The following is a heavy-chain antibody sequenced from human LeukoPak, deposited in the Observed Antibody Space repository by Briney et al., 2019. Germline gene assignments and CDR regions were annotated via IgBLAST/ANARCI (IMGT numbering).Heavy chain of an antibody. V-gene: IGHV1-69*13. Sequence: GASVKVSCKASGGTFSSYAISWVRQAPGQGLEWMGGIIPIFGTANYAQKFQGRVTITADESTSTAYMELNSLRSEDTAIYYCARGADIVITGSFNIWGQGTMVTVSS. CDR3: ARGADIVITGSFNI. CDR2: IIPIFGTA. D-gene: IGHD3-16*01. J-gene: IGHJ3*02. CDR1: GGTFSSYA.